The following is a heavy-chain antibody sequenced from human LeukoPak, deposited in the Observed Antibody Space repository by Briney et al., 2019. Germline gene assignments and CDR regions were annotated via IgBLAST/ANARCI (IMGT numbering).Heavy chain of an antibody. V-gene: IGHV3-53*01. CDR1: GFTVSSNY. J-gene: IGHJ4*02. Sequence: PGGSLRLSCAASGFTVSSNYMSWVRQAPGKGLEWVSVINSGGSTYYADSVKGRFTISRDNSKNTLYLQMNSLRAEDTAVYYCAKDLGSGWFQTRDYWGQGTLVTVSS. CDR2: INSGGST. D-gene: IGHD6-19*01. CDR3: AKDLGSGWFQTRDY.